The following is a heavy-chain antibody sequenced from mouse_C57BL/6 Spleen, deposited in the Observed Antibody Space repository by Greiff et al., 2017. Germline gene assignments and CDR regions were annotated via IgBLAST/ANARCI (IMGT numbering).Heavy chain of an antibody. CDR3: ARNLLYGSSSSWFAY. Sequence: QVHVKQSGPGLVQPSQSLSITCTVSGFSLTSYGVHWVRQSPGKGLEWLGVIWSGGSTDYNAAFISRLSISKDNSKSQVFFKMNSLQADDTAIYYCARNLLYGSSSSWFAYWGQGTLVTVSA. J-gene: IGHJ3*01. V-gene: IGHV2-2*01. CDR2: IWSGGST. D-gene: IGHD1-1*01. CDR1: GFSLTSYG.